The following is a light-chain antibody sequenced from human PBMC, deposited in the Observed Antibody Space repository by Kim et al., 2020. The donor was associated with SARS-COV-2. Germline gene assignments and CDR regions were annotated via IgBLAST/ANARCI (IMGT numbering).Light chain of an antibody. Sequence: DIVMTQSPDSLAVSLGERATINCKSSQNILYSSNNKNYLAWYQQKPGQPPKLLIHWASTRESGVPDRFSGSGSGTDFTLNISSLQAEDVVVYYCQQYYSTPWTFGQGTKVDIK. V-gene: IGKV4-1*01. J-gene: IGKJ1*01. CDR2: WAS. CDR1: QNILYSSNNKNY. CDR3: QQYYSTPWT.